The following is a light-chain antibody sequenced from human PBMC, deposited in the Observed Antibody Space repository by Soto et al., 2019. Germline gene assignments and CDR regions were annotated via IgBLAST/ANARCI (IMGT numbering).Light chain of an antibody. CDR3: SSYTITNALDV. J-gene: IGLJ1*01. CDR1: SNDVGGYNY. V-gene: IGLV2-14*01. Sequence: QSALTQPASVSGSPGQSITISCTGTSNDVGGYNYVSWYQQHTGKAPKLMIYDVSNRPSGVYNRFAGSKSGNTASLTISGLQAEDEADYYCSSYTITNALDVFGTGTKVTVL. CDR2: DVS.